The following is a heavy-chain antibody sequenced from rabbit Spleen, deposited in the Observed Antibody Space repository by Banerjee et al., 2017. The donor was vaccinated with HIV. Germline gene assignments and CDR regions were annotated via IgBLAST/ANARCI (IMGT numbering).Heavy chain of an antibody. D-gene: IGHD4-1*01. CDR2: IDTGSSGFT. CDR1: GVSFSGSSY. Sequence: QSLEESGGDLVKPGASLTLTCIASGVSFSGSSYMCWVRQAPGKGLEWIACIDTGSSGFTYFASWAKGRFTISKTSSTTVTLQMTSLTAADTATYFCARDLAGVVGWNFGLWGQGTLVTVS. CDR3: ARDLAGVVGWNFGL. V-gene: IGHV1S40*01. J-gene: IGHJ6*01.